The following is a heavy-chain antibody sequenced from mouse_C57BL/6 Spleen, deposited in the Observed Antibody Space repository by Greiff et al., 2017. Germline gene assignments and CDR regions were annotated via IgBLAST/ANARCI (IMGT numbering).Heavy chain of an antibody. D-gene: IGHD1-1*01. CDR3: ARTPTVVDY. CDR1: GYTFTSYW. CDR2: IDPSDSYT. V-gene: IGHV1-59*01. J-gene: IGHJ2*01. Sequence: QVQLQQPGAELVRPGASVKLSCKASGYTFTSYWMHWVKQRPGQGLEWIGVIDPSDSYTTYNQKFKGKATLTVDTSSSTAYMQLSSLTSEDSAVYYCARTPTVVDYWGQGTTLTVSS.